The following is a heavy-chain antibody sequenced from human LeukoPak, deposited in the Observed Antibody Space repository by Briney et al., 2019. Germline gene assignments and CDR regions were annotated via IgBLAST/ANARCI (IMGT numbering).Heavy chain of an antibody. CDR3: ARSGSYLVLNY. D-gene: IGHD1-26*01. Sequence: PGGSLRLSCAASGFTFSSYAMSWVRQAPGKGLEWVSYISSSSSTIYYADSVKGRFTISRDNAKNSLYLQMNSLRAEDTAVYYCARSGSYLVLNYWGQGTLVTVSS. CDR1: GFTFSSYA. J-gene: IGHJ4*02. V-gene: IGHV3-48*04. CDR2: ISSSSSTI.